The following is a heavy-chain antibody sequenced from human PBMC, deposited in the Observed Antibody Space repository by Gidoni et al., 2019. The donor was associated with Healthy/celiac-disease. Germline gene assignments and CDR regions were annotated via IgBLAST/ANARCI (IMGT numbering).Heavy chain of an antibody. CDR2: ISGSVGST. CDR1: GVTLSSYA. Sequence: EGKLWESGGGLVKHGGSLRIYCAASGVTLSSYAMSWVRQAPGKGLEWFSAISGSVGSTYSADSVKGRFTISRDNSKNTLYLQMNSLRAEDTAVYYCAKDRATMVKVHYFDYWGQGTLVTVSS. D-gene: IGHD3-10*01. J-gene: IGHJ4*02. CDR3: AKDRATMVKVHYFDY. V-gene: IGHV3-23*01.